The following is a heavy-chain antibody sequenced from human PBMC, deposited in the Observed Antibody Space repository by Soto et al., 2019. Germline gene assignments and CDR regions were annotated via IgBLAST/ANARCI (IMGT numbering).Heavy chain of an antibody. CDR1: GGTFSSYA. CDR3: ASPVAKYYYYGMDV. CDR2: IIPIFGTA. V-gene: IGHV1-69*13. D-gene: IGHD5-12*01. J-gene: IGHJ6*02. Sequence: SVKVSCKASGGTFSSYAISWVRQAPGQGLEWMGGIIPIFGTANYAQKFQGRVTITADESTSTAYMELSSLRSEDTAVYYCASPVAKYYYYGMDVWGQGTTVTVSS.